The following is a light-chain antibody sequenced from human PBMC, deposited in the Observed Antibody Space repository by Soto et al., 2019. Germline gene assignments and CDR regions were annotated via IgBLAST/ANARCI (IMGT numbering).Light chain of an antibody. Sequence: EIVLTQSPGTLSLSPGERATLSCRAIQSVSGDYLAWYQQKPGQAPRLLMSGASSRSTGIPDRFSGNGSGTDFTLTISRLEPEDFAVYYCQQYGNSPQITFGQGTRLEIK. CDR2: GAS. V-gene: IGKV3-20*01. CDR3: QQYGNSPQIT. J-gene: IGKJ5*01. CDR1: QSVSGDY.